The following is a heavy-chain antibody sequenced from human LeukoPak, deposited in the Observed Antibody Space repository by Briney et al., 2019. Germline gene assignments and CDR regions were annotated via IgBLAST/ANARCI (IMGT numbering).Heavy chain of an antibody. J-gene: IGHJ6*03. D-gene: IGHD3-10*01. V-gene: IGHV3-48*02. Sequence: GGSLRLSCAASGFTFSSYSMNWVRQAPGKGLEGVSYISSSSSTIYYADSVKGRFTISRDNAKNSLYLQMNSLRDEDTAVYYCARATSRSYYYYYYMDVWGKGTTVTVSS. CDR1: GFTFSSYS. CDR2: ISSSSSTI. CDR3: ARATSRSYYYYYYMDV.